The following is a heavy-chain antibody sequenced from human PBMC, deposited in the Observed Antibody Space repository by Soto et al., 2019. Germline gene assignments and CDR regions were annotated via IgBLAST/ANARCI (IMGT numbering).Heavy chain of an antibody. CDR2: INAANGDT. CDR1: GYTFTSYG. J-gene: IGHJ5*02. D-gene: IGHD6-13*01. CDR3: VRRHVSATGIDWFDP. Sequence: ASVKVSCKASGYTFTSYGIHWVRQAPGQRLEWMGWINAANGDTKYSPKFQGRVTITRDTSASTAYMELSSLRSEDTAVYYCVRRHVSATGIDWFDPWGQGTLVT. V-gene: IGHV1-3*01.